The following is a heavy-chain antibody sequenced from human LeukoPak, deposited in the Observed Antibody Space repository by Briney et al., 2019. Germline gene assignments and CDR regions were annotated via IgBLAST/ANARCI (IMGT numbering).Heavy chain of an antibody. CDR2: IHYSGTT. J-gene: IGHJ3*02. D-gene: IGHD4-23*01. Sequence: SETLSLTCTVSGGSIGSYSWSWIRQPPGKGLEWLGYIHYSGTTNYNPSLKSRLTISVDTSKNQFSLKLSSVTAADTAVYYCARRYGGNSAGAFDIWGQGTMVTVSS. CDR3: ARRYGGNSAGAFDI. V-gene: IGHV4-59*08. CDR1: GGSIGSYS.